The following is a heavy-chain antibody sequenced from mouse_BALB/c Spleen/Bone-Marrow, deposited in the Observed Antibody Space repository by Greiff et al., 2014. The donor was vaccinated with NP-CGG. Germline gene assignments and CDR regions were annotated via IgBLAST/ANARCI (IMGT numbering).Heavy chain of an antibody. D-gene: IGHD4-1*01. CDR1: GYTFTNYW. V-gene: IGHV1-5*01. CDR3: ARNWDWVFAY. Sequence: VQLQRPGTVLARPGASLRMSCKASGYTFTNYWINWIKQRPGQGLEWIGAIYPGNNDAKYTQKFKAKAKLTAVTSTSTADMELSSLTNEDSAVYYCARNWDWVFAYWGQGTLVTVSA. CDR2: IYPGNNDA. J-gene: IGHJ3*01.